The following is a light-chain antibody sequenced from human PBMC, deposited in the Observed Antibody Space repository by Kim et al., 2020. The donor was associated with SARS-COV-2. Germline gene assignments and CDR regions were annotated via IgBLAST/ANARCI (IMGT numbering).Light chain of an antibody. CDR2: DAS. V-gene: IGKV1-13*02. CDR1: QGISSA. Sequence: AFVGDSVTSTSRASQGISSALAWYQQTSGKAPKLLIYDASNLESGVPSRFSGSGSGTDFTHTISSVQPEEFATYYCQQFYSYPITFGQGTRLEIK. J-gene: IGKJ5*01. CDR3: QQFYSYPIT.